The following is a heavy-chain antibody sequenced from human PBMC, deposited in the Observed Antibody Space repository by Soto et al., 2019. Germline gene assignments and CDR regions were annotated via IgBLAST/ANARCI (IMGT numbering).Heavy chain of an antibody. CDR2: ISKSGDST. V-gene: IGHV3-23*01. Sequence: GGSLRLSCAASGVAFTSYAMTWVRQVPGEGLQWVSSISKSGDSTYYADSVKGRFTTSRDNSKNTLYLQMNSLRAEDTAIYYCAKGSFGFDYWGQGTLVTVSS. D-gene: IGHD3-10*01. CDR1: GVAFTSYA. J-gene: IGHJ4*02. CDR3: AKGSFGFDY.